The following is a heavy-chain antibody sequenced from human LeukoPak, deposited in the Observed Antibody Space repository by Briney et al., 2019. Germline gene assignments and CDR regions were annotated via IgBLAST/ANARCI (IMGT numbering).Heavy chain of an antibody. CDR2: IKKDGSEK. CDR1: GFTFSSYW. V-gene: IGHV3-7*01. CDR3: ARDLRSYDFWSGYSSFDY. J-gene: IGHJ4*02. Sequence: GGSLRLSCAASGFTFSSYWMSWVRQAPGKGLEWVANIKKDGSEKYYVDSVKGRFTISRDNAKNSLYLQMNSLRAEDTAVYYCARDLRSYDFWSGYSSFDYWGQGTLVTVSS. D-gene: IGHD3-3*01.